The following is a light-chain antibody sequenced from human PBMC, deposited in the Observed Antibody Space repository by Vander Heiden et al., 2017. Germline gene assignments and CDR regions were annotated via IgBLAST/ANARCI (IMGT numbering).Light chain of an antibody. Sequence: DIVLTQPQGTLSLSPGERATLSCRASQSVTTSYLAWYQQKPGQAPRLLIYGASSRATGIPDRFSGSGSGTDFTLTISRLEPEDFAVYYCQQYHTSPPYTFGQGTKLEIK. CDR3: QQYHTSPPYT. CDR1: QSVTTSY. CDR2: GAS. J-gene: IGKJ2*01. V-gene: IGKV3-20*01.